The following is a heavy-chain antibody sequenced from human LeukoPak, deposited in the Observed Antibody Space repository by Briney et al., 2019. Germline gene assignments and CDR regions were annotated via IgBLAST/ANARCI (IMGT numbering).Heavy chain of an antibody. CDR1: GGSISSSSYY. V-gene: IGHV4-39*07. CDR3: ARETSQKGAHYMDV. J-gene: IGHJ6*03. D-gene: IGHD3-16*01. Sequence: SSETLSPTCTVSGGSISSSSYYWGWIRQPPGKGLEWIGSIYYSGSTNYNPSLKSRVTISVDTSKNQFSLKLSSVTAADTAVYYCARETSQKGAHYMDVWGKGTTVTISS. CDR2: IYYSGST.